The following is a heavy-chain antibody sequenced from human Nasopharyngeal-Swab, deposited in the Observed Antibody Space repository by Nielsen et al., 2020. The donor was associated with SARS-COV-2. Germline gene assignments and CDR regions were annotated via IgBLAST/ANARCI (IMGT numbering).Heavy chain of an antibody. CDR3: ARGPDYYDSSGYYYYFDY. J-gene: IGHJ4*02. Sequence: SETLSLTCAVSGGSISSSNWWRWVRQPPGKGLEWIGEIYHSGSTNYNPSLKSRVTISVDKSKNQFSLKLSSVTAADTAVYYCARGPDYYDSSGYYYYFDYWGQGTLVTVSS. D-gene: IGHD3-22*01. V-gene: IGHV4-4*02. CDR1: GGSISSSNW. CDR2: IYHSGST.